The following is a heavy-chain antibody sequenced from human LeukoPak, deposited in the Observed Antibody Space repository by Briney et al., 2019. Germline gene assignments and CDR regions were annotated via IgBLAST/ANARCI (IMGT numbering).Heavy chain of an antibody. J-gene: IGHJ4*02. Sequence: SETLSLTCTVSGGSLSSYYWSWIRQPPGKGLEWIGYIYYSGSTNYNPSLKSRVTISVDTSKNQFSLKLSSVTAADTAVYYCARGDYKIPTSLDARAPGGLYYFDYWGQGTLVTVSS. CDR3: ARGDYKIPTSLDARAPGGLYYFDY. V-gene: IGHV4-59*01. CDR1: GGSLSSYY. CDR2: IYYSGST. D-gene: IGHD4-17*01.